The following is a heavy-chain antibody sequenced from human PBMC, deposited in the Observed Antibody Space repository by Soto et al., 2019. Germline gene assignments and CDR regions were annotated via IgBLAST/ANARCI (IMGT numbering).Heavy chain of an antibody. D-gene: IGHD2-15*01. CDR3: ARFKKVARGGAHFDY. Sequence: QVQLQQWGAGLLKPSETLSLTCAVYGGSFSGYYWSWIRQPPGKGLEWIGEINHSGSTNYNPSLKSRVTISVDTSKNQFSLKLSSVTAADTAVYYCARFKKVARGGAHFDYWGQGTLVTVSS. V-gene: IGHV4-34*01. CDR2: INHSGST. J-gene: IGHJ4*02. CDR1: GGSFSGYY.